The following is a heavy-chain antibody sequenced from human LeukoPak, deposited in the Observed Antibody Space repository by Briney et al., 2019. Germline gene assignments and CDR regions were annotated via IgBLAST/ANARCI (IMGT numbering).Heavy chain of an antibody. J-gene: IGHJ5*02. V-gene: IGHV4-39*01. CDR3: ARRGSLLWFDP. CDR1: GDSISDRYYY. CDR2: IYLSGET. Sequence: SETLSLTCTVSGDSISDRYYYWAWIRQPPGKGLEGIGSIYLSGETYYNPSLRSRVTISLDTSKNQFSLTLTSVTVADTSVYYCARRGSLLWFDPWGQGTLVTVSS. D-gene: IGHD3-10*01.